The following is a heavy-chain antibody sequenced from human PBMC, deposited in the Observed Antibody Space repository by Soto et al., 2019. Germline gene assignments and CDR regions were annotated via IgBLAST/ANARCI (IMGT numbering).Heavy chain of an antibody. CDR2: TFFRSKWYN. Sequence: PSQTLSLTCAISGDSVSSTTTAWNWIRQSPSRGLEWLGRTFFRSKWYNDYAESVKGRIIINPDTSKNQFSLQLSSVTPEDTGVYYCARAGITIFGLVHHFDYWGQGTLVTVSS. CDR3: ARAGITIFGLVHHFDY. V-gene: IGHV6-1*01. CDR1: GDSVSSTTTA. D-gene: IGHD3-3*01. J-gene: IGHJ4*02.